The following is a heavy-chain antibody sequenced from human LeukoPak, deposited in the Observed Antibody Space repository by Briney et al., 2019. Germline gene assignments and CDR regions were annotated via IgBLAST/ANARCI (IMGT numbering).Heavy chain of an antibody. J-gene: IGHJ6*03. V-gene: IGHV3-30*02. CDR3: AKDAGGWYFYYYYMDV. D-gene: IGHD6-19*01. CDR2: IRYDGSNK. Sequence: PGGSLRLSCAASGLTFSSYGMHWVRQAPGKGLEWVAFIRYDGSNKYYADSVKGRFTISRDNSKNTLYLQMNSLRAEDTAVYYCAKDAGGWYFYYYYMDVWGKGTTVPISS. CDR1: GLTFSSYG.